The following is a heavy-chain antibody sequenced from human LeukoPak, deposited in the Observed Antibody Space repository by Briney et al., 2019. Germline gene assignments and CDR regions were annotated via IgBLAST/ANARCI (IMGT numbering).Heavy chain of an antibody. J-gene: IGHJ3*02. V-gene: IGHV3-7*01. CDR3: ARIVTTVVTPRGNPDAFDI. CDR1: GFTFSSYW. Sequence: GGSLRLSCAASGFTFSSYWMSWVRQAPGKGLEWVANIKQDGSEKYYVDSVKGRFTISRDNAKNSLYLQMNSLRAEDTAVYYCARIVTTVVTPRGNPDAFDIWGQGTMVTVSS. CDR2: IKQDGSEK. D-gene: IGHD4-23*01.